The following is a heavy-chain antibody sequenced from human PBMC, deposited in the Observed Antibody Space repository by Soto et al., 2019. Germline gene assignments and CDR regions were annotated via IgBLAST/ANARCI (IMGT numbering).Heavy chain of an antibody. V-gene: IGHV3-15*01. J-gene: IGHJ6*02. CDR3: TTDLTYYDFWSGPPMGYYYYYGMDV. CDR1: GFTFSNAR. D-gene: IGHD3-3*01. Sequence: PGGSLRLSCAASGFTFSNARMSWVRQAPGKGLEWVGRIKSKTDGGTTDYAAPVKGRFTISRDDSKNTLYLQMNSLKTEDTAVYYCTTDLTYYDFWSGPPMGYYYYYGMDVWGQGTTVTVSS. CDR2: IKSKTDGGTT.